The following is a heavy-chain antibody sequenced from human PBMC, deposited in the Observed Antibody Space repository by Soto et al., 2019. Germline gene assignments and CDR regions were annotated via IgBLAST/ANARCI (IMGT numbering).Heavy chain of an antibody. CDR1: GFSLDASAVG. D-gene: IGHD3-3*01. V-gene: IGHV2-5*02. J-gene: IGHJ3*01. CDR2: VYWDDDK. CDR3: AHSGWSESQYVADAFEF. Sequence: QITLRESGPTLVKPTQTLTLTCTFSGFSLDASAVGVGWIRQPPGKALEWLALVYWDDDKRYNPSLKSRLTLTKDTSKNLGVLTMTNMDPVDTATSYCAHSGWSESQYVADAFEFWGQGTMVTVSS.